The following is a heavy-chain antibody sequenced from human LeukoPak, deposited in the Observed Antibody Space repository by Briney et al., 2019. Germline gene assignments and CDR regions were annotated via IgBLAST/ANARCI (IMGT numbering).Heavy chain of an antibody. CDR1: GFTFSSYA. CDR2: ISGSGGST. D-gene: IGHD2-8*01. J-gene: IGHJ4*02. Sequence: GGSLRLSCAASGFTFSSYAMIWVRQAPGKGLEWISAISGSGGSTYYADSVKGRFTISRDNSKNTLYLQMNSLRAEDTAVYYCAKGNIVLMVYATLDYWGQGTLVTVSS. CDR3: AKGNIVLMVYATLDY. V-gene: IGHV3-23*01.